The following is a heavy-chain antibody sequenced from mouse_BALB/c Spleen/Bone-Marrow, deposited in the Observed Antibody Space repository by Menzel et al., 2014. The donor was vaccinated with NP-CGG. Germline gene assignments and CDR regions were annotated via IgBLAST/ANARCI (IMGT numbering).Heavy chain of an antibody. CDR2: ISSGSSTI. J-gene: IGHJ2*01. V-gene: IGHV5-17*02. CDR3: ASDYDYFDY. CDR1: GFTFSSFG. D-gene: IGHD2-4*01. Sequence: EVHPVESGGGLVQPGGSRKLSCAASGFTFSSFGMHWVRRAPEKGLEWVAYISSGSSTIYYADTVKGRFTISRDNPKNTLFLQMTSLRSEDTAMYYCASDYDYFDYWGQGTTLTVSS.